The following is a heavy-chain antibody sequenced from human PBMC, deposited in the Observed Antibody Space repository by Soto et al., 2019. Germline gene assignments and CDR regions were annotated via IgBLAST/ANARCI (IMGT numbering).Heavy chain of an antibody. CDR2: IIPIFGTA. CDR3: ARVPQAYCGGDCPPDY. V-gene: IGHV1-69*13. D-gene: IGHD2-21*02. CDR1: GGTFSSYA. J-gene: IGHJ4*02. Sequence: ASVKVSCKASGGTFSSYAISWVRQAPGQGLEWMGGIIPIFGTANYAQKFQGRVTITADESTSTAYMELSSLRSEDTAVYYCARVPQAYCGGDCPPDYWGQGTLVTVSS.